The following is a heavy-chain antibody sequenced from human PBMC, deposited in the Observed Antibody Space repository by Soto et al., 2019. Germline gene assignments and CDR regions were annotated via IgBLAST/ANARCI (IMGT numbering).Heavy chain of an antibody. CDR2: INPDNGNT. D-gene: IGHD2-15*01. CDR3: ARGIATGQLDP. Sequence: ASVKVSCKASGYTLTRYTMNWVRQAPGQRLEWMGWINPDNGNTKSSQKFQDRVIITRDTSASTAYMDLSSLRSEDTAVYYCARGIATGQLDPWGQGTLVTVSS. V-gene: IGHV1-3*01. CDR1: GYTLTRYT. J-gene: IGHJ5*02.